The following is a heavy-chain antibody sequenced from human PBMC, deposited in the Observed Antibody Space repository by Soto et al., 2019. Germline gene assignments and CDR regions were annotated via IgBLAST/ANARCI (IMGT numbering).Heavy chain of an antibody. CDR3: ARGMATVTTLDY. J-gene: IGHJ4*02. CDR1: GGSISSGGYS. Sequence: ASETLSLTCAVSGGSISSGGYSWSWIRQPPGKGLEWVGYIYHSGSTYYNPSLKSRVTISVNRSKNQFSLKLSSVTAADTAVYYCARGMATVTTLDYWGQGTLVTVSS. D-gene: IGHD4-4*01. V-gene: IGHV4-30-2*01. CDR2: IYHSGST.